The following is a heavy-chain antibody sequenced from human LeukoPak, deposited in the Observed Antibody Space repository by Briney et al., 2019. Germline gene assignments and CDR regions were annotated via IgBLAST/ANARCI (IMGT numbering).Heavy chain of an antibody. J-gene: IGHJ5*02. D-gene: IGHD3-22*01. CDR2: IYTSGST. V-gene: IGHV4-61*02. Sequence: PSETLSLTCTVSGGSISSGSYYWSWIRQPAGKGLEWIGRIYTSGSTNYNPSLKSRVTISVDTSKNQFSLKLSSVTAADTAVYYCAREADYYDHWFDPWGQGTLVTVFS. CDR3: AREADYYDHWFDP. CDR1: GGSISSGSYY.